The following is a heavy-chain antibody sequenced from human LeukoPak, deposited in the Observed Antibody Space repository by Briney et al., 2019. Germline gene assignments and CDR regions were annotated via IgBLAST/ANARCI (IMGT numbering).Heavy chain of an antibody. CDR1: GYTFTGYY. V-gene: IGHV1-2*02. CDR2: INPNSGGT. J-gene: IGHJ4*02. CDR3: ARGVVIAGHDH. D-gene: IGHD2-15*01. Sequence: ASVKVSCKASGYTFTGYYMRWVRQAPGQGLEWMGWINPNSGGTNYAQMFQGRVTMTRDTSISTAYMELSRLRSDDTAVYYCARGVVIAGHDHWGQGTLLTVSS.